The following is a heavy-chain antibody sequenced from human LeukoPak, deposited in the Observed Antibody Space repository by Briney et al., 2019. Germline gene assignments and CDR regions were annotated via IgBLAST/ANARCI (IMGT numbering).Heavy chain of an antibody. D-gene: IGHD2-2*01. Sequence: ASVKVSCKASGYTFTSYGISWVRQAPGQGLEWMGWISAYNGNTNYAQKLQGRVTMTTDTSTSTAYMELRSLRSDDTAVYYCARHCSSTSCYLDYYYYMDVWGKGTTVTVSS. CDR2: ISAYNGNT. CDR3: ARHCSSTSCYLDYYYYMDV. J-gene: IGHJ6*03. CDR1: GYTFTSYG. V-gene: IGHV1-18*01.